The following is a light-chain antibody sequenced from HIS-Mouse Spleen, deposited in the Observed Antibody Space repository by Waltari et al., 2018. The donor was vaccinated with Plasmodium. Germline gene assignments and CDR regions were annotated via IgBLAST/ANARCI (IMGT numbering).Light chain of an antibody. CDR3: YSTDSSCNHRV. CDR1: ALPKKY. V-gene: IGLV3-10*01. J-gene: IGLJ3*02. CDR2: EDS. Sequence: SYELTQPPSVSVSPGQTARITCSGDALPKKYAYWSQQKSGQAPVLVFYEDSKRPSGIPVRFSGSSSGTMATLTISGAQVEDEADYYCYSTDSSCNHRVFGGGTKLTVL.